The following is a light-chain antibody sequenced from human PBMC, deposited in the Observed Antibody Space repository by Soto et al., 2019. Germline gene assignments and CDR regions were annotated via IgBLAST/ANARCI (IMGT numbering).Light chain of an antibody. CDR1: TSNIGSNT. CDR2: RNN. V-gene: IGLV1-44*01. J-gene: IGLJ3*02. Sequence: QSVLTQPPSASGTPGQRVIISCSGRTSNIGSNTVNWYQQLPGTAPKLLIYRNNQRPSGVPDRFSGSKSGTSASLAISGPQSEDEADYYCAAWDDNLNGGVFGGGTKLTVL. CDR3: AAWDDNLNGGV.